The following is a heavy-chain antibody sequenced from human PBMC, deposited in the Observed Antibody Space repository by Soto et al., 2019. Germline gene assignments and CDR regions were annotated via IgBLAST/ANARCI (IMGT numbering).Heavy chain of an antibody. J-gene: IGHJ6*02. CDR3: ARVIYRGYSGYDSYYGMDV. CDR1: GGSISSYY. CDR2: IYYSGST. D-gene: IGHD5-12*01. V-gene: IGHV4-59*01. Sequence: KTSETLSLTCTVSGGSISSYYWSWIRQPPGKGLEWIGYIYYSGSTNYNPSLKSRVTISVDTSKNQFSLKLSSVTAADTAVYYCARVIYRGYSGYDSYYGMDVWGQGTTVTVSS.